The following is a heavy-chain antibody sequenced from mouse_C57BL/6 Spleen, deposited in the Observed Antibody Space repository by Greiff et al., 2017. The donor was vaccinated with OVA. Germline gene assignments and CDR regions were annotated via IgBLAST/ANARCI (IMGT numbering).Heavy chain of an antibody. J-gene: IGHJ4*01. Sequence: EVKLVESGGGLVKPGGSLKLSCAASGFTFSDYGMHWVRQAPEKGLEWVAYISSGSSTIYYADTVKGRFTISRDNAKNTLFLQMTSLRSEDTAMYYCARALDYYGSSYDYAMDYWGQGTSVTVSS. D-gene: IGHD1-1*01. CDR2: ISSGSSTI. CDR3: ARALDYYGSSYDYAMDY. CDR1: GFTFSDYG. V-gene: IGHV5-17*01.